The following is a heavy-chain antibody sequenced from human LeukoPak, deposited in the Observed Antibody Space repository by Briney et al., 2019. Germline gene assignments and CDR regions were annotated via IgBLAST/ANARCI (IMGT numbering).Heavy chain of an antibody. CDR1: GVTFSNYW. D-gene: IGHD2-15*01. J-gene: IGHJ5*02. Sequence: PGGSLRLSCAASGVTFSNYWMYWVRQAPGKGLMWVSRISGDGSTTIYADSVKGRFSISRDNAENTMYLQMNSLRVEDTAVYYCTRRVSATRWFDPWGQGTLVTVSS. CDR3: TRRVSATRWFDP. CDR2: ISGDGSTT. V-gene: IGHV3-74*01.